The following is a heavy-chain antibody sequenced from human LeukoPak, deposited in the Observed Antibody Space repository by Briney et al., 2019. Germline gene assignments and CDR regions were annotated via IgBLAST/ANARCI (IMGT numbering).Heavy chain of an antibody. CDR1: GYTFTSYG. Sequence: GASVKVSCKASGYTFTSYGISWVRQAPGQGLEWMGWISAYNGNTNYAQKFQGRVTMTTDTSTSTAYMELRSLRSDDTAVYYCAREPAIMLQGVITLSDPFDYWGQGTLVTVSS. CDR3: AREPAIMLQGVITLSDPFDY. V-gene: IGHV1-18*01. CDR2: ISAYNGNT. J-gene: IGHJ4*02. D-gene: IGHD3-10*01.